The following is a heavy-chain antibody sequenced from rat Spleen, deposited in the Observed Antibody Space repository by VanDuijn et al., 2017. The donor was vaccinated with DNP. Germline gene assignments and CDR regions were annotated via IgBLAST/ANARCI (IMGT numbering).Heavy chain of an antibody. CDR1: GYTITSGYD. J-gene: IGHJ2*01. V-gene: IGHV3-4*01. Sequence: EIQLQESGPGLVKPSQSLSLTCSVTGYTITSGYDWNWIRKFPGNKMEWMGYITYSGSTNYNPSFRSRISITRDTSKNHFFLQLNSIKAEDTATYYCASSSFEYWGQGVMVTVSS. CDR3: ASSSFEY. CDR2: ITYSGST.